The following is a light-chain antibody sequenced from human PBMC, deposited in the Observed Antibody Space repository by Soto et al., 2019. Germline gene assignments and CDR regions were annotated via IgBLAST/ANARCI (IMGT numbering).Light chain of an antibody. Sequence: ETVLTQSPGTLSLSPGERATLSCRASQTIRSNYLAWYRQTPGQAPRLLIYVASNRATGIADRFSGSWSGTDFTIIIRRLEPEDFARYYCQQYGSSPWTFGQGTKVEIK. V-gene: IGKV3-20*01. CDR1: QTIRSNY. CDR2: VAS. CDR3: QQYGSSPWT. J-gene: IGKJ1*01.